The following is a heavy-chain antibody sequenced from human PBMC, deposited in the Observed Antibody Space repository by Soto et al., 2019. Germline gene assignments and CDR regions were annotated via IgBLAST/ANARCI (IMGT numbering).Heavy chain of an antibody. J-gene: IGHJ4*02. Sequence: QVQLVQSGAEVTKPGASVKVSCKASGYTFTGYFMHWVRQAPVQGLEWMGWINPNNGDTNYAQKLPGRVPLIRDTSITTAYTDLSRLRSDDTAVFYCARETSGGLHYWGQGTLLTVSS. V-gene: IGHV1-2*02. CDR2: INPNNGDT. CDR3: ARETSGGLHY. D-gene: IGHD6-19*01. CDR1: GYTFTGYF.